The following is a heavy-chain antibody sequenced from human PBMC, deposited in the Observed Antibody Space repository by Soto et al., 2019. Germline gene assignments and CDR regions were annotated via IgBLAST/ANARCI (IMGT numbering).Heavy chain of an antibody. CDR2: INPNSGGT. J-gene: IGHJ4*02. CDR1: GYTFTGYY. Sequence: ASVKVSCKASGYTFTGYYMHWVRQAPGQGLEWMGWINPNSGGTNYAQKFQGRVTMTRDTSISTAYMELSRLRSDDTAVYYCARDCMVVVVPAAVPDYWGQGTLVTVPQ. CDR3: ARDCMVVVVPAAVPDY. V-gene: IGHV1-2*02. D-gene: IGHD2-2*01.